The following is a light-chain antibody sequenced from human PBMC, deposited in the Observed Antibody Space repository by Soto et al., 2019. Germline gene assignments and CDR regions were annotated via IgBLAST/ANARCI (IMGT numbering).Light chain of an antibody. Sequence: IQLTQSPSSLSASVGDRVTVTCRASQGIGTYLVWYQQKSGKAPTVLIYASSTLQTGVPSRFSGSGSGTDFTLTIASLQPEDCATYYCQQTYATPITFGQGTRLEIK. CDR3: QQTYATPIT. V-gene: IGKV1-39*01. J-gene: IGKJ5*01. CDR1: QGIGTY. CDR2: ASS.